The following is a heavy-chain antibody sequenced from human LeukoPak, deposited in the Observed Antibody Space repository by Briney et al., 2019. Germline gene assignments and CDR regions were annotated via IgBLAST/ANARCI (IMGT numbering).Heavy chain of an antibody. CDR3: ARGSSNIAARDNWFDP. CDR2: ISSSGSYI. Sequence: GSLRLSCAASAFTFSSYSMNWVRQAPGKGLEWVSSISSSGSYIYYADSVKGRFTISRDNAKNSLYLQMNSLRADDTAVYYCARGSSNIAARDNWFDPWGQGTLVTVSS. V-gene: IGHV3-21*01. J-gene: IGHJ5*02. CDR1: AFTFSSYS. D-gene: IGHD6-6*01.